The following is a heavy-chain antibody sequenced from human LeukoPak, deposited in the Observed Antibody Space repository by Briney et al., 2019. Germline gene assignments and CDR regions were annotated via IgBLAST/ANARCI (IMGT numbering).Heavy chain of an antibody. CDR3: ARDGPDYYDSSGYYKREDAFDI. Sequence: ASVKVSCKASGYTFTSYGISWVRQAPGQGLEWMGWISAYNGNTNYAQKLQGRVTMTTDTSTSTAYMELRSLRSDYTAVYYCARDGPDYYDSSGYYKREDAFDIWGQGTMVTVSS. CDR1: GYTFTSYG. J-gene: IGHJ3*02. V-gene: IGHV1-18*01. D-gene: IGHD3-22*01. CDR2: ISAYNGNT.